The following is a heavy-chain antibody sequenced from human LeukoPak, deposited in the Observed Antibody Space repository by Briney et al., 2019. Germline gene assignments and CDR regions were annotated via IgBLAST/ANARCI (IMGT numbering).Heavy chain of an antibody. J-gene: IGHJ5*02. CDR2: ISAYNGNT. CDR3: ARDLVYYYDSSGRRGPDWFDP. V-gene: IGHV1-18*01. CDR1: GYTFSSYG. D-gene: IGHD3-22*01. Sequence: ASVKVSCKASGYTFSSYGISWVRQAPGQGLEWMGWISAYNGNTNYAQKFQGSVTVTTDTSTSTAYMELRSLRSDDTAVYYCARDLVYYYDSSGRRGPDWFDPWGQGTLVTVSS.